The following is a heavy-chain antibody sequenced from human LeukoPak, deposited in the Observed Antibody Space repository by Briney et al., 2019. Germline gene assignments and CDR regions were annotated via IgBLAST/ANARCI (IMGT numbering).Heavy chain of an antibody. Sequence: EASVKVSCKASGYTFTSYYMHWVRQAPGQGLEWMGIINPSGGSTSYAQKFQGRVTMTTDTSTSTAYMELRSLRSDDTAVYYCARRNVAAGYDYWGQGTLVTVSS. CDR1: GYTFTSYY. J-gene: IGHJ4*02. V-gene: IGHV1-46*01. CDR2: INPSGGST. D-gene: IGHD6-13*01. CDR3: ARRNVAAGYDY.